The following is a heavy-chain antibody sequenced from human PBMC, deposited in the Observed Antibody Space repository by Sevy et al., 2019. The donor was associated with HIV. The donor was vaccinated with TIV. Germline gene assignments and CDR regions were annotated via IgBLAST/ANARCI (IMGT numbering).Heavy chain of an antibody. J-gene: IGHJ3*02. V-gene: IGHV4-59*08. CDR3: ARRNDFAI. CDR2: VYYTGGT. Sequence: QSQTLSLTCTVSGGSINSDHWNWIRQPPGKGLEWIGYVYYTGGTNYNPSLKNRVTISVDRTKNQFSLKLTSVTAADTAVYYCARRNDFAIWGQGTMVTVSS. CDR1: GGSINSDH.